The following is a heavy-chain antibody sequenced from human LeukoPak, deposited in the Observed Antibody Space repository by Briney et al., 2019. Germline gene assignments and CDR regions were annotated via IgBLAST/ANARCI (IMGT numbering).Heavy chain of an antibody. J-gene: IGHJ6*02. D-gene: IGHD2/OR15-2a*01. CDR3: SSASPGAIYYYGMDV. V-gene: IGHV4-59*01. CDR1: GASISKSY. CDR2: TFNSGST. Sequence: SETLSLTCTVSGASISKSYWNWIRQPPGKELEWIGCTFNSGSTRYTPSLGSRVTISEDTSRNKFSLRLTSVTAADTATYYCSSASPGAIYYYGMDVWGHGTTVTVSS.